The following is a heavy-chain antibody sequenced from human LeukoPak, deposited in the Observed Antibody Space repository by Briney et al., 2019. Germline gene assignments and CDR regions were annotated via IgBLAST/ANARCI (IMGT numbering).Heavy chain of an antibody. V-gene: IGHV3-48*03. CDR3: ARVKSSGYYYGLDY. J-gene: IGHJ4*02. CDR2: ISSSGSAI. D-gene: IGHD3-22*01. Sequence: PGGSLRLSCAASGFTFSSYEMNWVRQAPGKGLEWLSYISSSGSAIYYADSVKGRFTISRDNGKNSLYLQMNSLRAEDTAVYYCARVKSSGYYYGLDYWGQGILVTASS. CDR1: GFTFSSYE.